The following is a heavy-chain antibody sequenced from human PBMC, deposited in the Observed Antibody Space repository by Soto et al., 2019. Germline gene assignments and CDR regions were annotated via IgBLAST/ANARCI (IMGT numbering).Heavy chain of an antibody. CDR1: GGTFSSYA. J-gene: IGHJ5*02. CDR3: AWLVRHRRDNNWFDP. Sequence: QVQLVQSGAEVQKPGSSVKVSCKASGGTFSSYAISWVRQAPGQGLEWMGGIIPIFGTANYAQKFQGRVTITADESTSTAYMELSSLRSEDTAVYYCAWLVRHRRDNNWFDPWGQGTLVTVSS. CDR2: IIPIFGTA. D-gene: IGHD6-19*01. V-gene: IGHV1-69*01.